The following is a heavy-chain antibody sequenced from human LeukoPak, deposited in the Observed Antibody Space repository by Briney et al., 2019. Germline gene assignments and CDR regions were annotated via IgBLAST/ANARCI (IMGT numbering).Heavy chain of an antibody. Sequence: AGGSLRLSRAASGFTFSGYAMSWVRQAPGKGLEWVSAISGSGGTTHYADSVKGRFTISRDNSKNTLYLQMNSLRAEDTAVYYCAKETPSWGTFDYWGQGTLVTVSS. J-gene: IGHJ4*02. CDR2: ISGSGGTT. D-gene: IGHD3-16*01. CDR3: AKETPSWGTFDY. CDR1: GFTFSGYA. V-gene: IGHV3-23*01.